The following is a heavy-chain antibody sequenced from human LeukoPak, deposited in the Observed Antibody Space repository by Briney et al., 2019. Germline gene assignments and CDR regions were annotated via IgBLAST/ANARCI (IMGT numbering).Heavy chain of an antibody. CDR3: ARAPRESGYYGSGKALDY. J-gene: IGHJ4*02. CDR2: INPNSGGT. Sequence: ASVKVSCKASGYTFTGYYMHWVRQAPGQGLEWMGWINPNSGGTNYAQKFQGRVTMTRDTSISTAYMEPSRLRSDDTAVYYCARAPRESGYYGSGKALDYWGQGTLVTVSS. V-gene: IGHV1-2*02. CDR1: GYTFTGYY. D-gene: IGHD3-10*01.